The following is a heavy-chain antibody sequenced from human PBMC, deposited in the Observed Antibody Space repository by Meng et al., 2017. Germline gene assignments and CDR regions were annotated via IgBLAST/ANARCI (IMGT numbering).Heavy chain of an antibody. CDR1: GGTFISYA. Sequence: SVKVSCKASGGTFISYAISWVRQAPGQGLEWMRGIIPIFGTANYAQKFQGRVTITTDESTSTAYMELSSLRSEDTAVYYCASIHSSGWYGFVWGQGTLVTVSS. CDR3: ASIHSSGWYGFV. J-gene: IGHJ4*02. D-gene: IGHD6-19*01. CDR2: IIPIFGTA. V-gene: IGHV1-69*05.